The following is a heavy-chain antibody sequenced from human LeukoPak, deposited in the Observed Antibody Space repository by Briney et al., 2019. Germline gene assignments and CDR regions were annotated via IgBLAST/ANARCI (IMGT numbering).Heavy chain of an antibody. CDR2: ISSSSSTI. V-gene: IGHV3-48*04. CDR3: ARGKYRSQYNRFDP. J-gene: IGHJ5*02. D-gene: IGHD6-6*01. Sequence: GGSLRLSCAASGFTFSSYSMNWVRQAPGKGLEWVSYISSSSSTIYYADSVKGRFTISRDNAKNSLYLQMNSLRAEDTAVYYCARGKYRSQYNRFDPWGQGTLVTVSS. CDR1: GFTFSSYS.